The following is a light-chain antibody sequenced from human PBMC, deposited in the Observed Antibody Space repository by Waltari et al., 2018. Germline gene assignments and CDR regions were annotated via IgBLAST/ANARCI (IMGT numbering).Light chain of an antibody. CDR1: QSVTSSY. V-gene: IGKV3-20*01. J-gene: IGKJ1*01. CDR3: HQYGTSPET. Sequence: IVCTHSPGTLPFSPGERATLPCRASQSVTSSYLAWYLQKPGQAPRLLIYGASSRATGIPDRFSGSGSGTDFTLTISRLEPEDFAVYYCHQYGTSPETFGQGTKVEIK. CDR2: GAS.